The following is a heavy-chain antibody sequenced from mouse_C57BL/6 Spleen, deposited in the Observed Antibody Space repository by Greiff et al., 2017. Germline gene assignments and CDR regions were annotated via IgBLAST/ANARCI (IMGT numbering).Heavy chain of an antibody. CDR2: ISYDGSN. CDR1: GYSITSGYY. V-gene: IGHV3-6*01. CDR3: ARDDYDGGYYFDY. Sequence: VQLQQSGPGLVKPSQSLSLTCSVTGYSITSGYYWNWIRQFPGNKLEWMGYISYDGSNNYNPSLKNRISITRDTSKNQFFLQLNSVTTEDTATYYCARDDYDGGYYFDYWGQGTTLTVSS. D-gene: IGHD2-4*01. J-gene: IGHJ2*01.